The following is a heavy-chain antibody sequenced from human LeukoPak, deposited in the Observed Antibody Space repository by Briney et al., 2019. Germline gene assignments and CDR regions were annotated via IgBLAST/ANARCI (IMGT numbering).Heavy chain of an antibody. D-gene: IGHD2-15*01. J-gene: IGHJ4*02. Sequence: EASVKVSCKASGYTFTGYYMHWVRQAPGQGLEWMGWINPNSGGTNYAQKFQGRVTMTRDTSISTAYMELSSLRSEDTAVYYCARDYPYCSGGSCYPDYWGQGTLVTVSS. CDR2: INPNSGGT. CDR1: GYTFTGYY. V-gene: IGHV1-2*02. CDR3: ARDYPYCSGGSCYPDY.